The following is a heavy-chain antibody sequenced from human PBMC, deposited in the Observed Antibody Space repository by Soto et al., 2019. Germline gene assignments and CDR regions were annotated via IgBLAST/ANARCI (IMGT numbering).Heavy chain of an antibody. CDR3: ARDVAAAGVP. CDR2: INGDGSST. D-gene: IGHD6-13*01. CDR1: GFTFSTHW. Sequence: GGSLRLSCVASGFTFSTHWMFWARQAPGKGLVWVSRINGDGSSTSYADSVKGRFTSSRDNAKNTLYLQMNSLRAEDTAVYYCARDVAAAGVPWGQGTPGHRLL. J-gene: IGHJ5*02. V-gene: IGHV3-74*01.